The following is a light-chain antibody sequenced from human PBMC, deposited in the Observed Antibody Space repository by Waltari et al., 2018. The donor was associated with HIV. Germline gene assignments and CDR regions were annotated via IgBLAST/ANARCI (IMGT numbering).Light chain of an antibody. CDR3: HQYGSSPPFT. J-gene: IGKJ4*01. CDR2: DIS. V-gene: IGKV3D-20*01. Sequence: EVVLTQSPATLSLSPGDTATLSCGASQSFTNKYLAWFQQKPGLAPRLLIYDISSMATDIPDRFIGSGSGTDFTLTISRLEPEDFAVYYCHQYGSSPPFTFGGGTKVESK. CDR1: QSFTNKY.